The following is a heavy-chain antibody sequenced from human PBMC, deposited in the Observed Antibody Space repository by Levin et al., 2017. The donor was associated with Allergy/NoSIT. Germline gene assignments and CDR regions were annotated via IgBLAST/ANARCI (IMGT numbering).Heavy chain of an antibody. CDR1: GYTFRNYY. D-gene: IGHD2-21*01. CDR3: TRRVGHLLWEAFDI. J-gene: IGHJ3*02. CDR2: INPSGGST. V-gene: IGHV1-46*03. Sequence: GASVKVSCKASGYTFRNYYMNWVRQAPGQGLEWMGRINPSGGSTSYAQKFQGRVSMTREVSTNTVHMELTNLRSEDTAVYYCTRRVGHLLWEAFDIWGQGTMVIVSS.